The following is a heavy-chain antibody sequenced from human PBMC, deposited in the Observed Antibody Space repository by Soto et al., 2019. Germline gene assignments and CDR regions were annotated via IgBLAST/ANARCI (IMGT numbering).Heavy chain of an antibody. CDR1: GFTFSSYS. CDR2: ISSSSSYI. J-gene: IGHJ6*02. CDR3: AIDTKTGIAAAGSLDYYYGMDV. V-gene: IGHV3-21*01. Sequence: GGSLRLSCAASGFTFSSYSMNWVRQAPGKGLEWVSSISSSSSYIYYADSVKGRFTISRDNAKNSLYLQMNSLRAEDTAVYYCAIDTKTGIAAAGSLDYYYGMDVWGQGTTVTVSS. D-gene: IGHD6-13*01.